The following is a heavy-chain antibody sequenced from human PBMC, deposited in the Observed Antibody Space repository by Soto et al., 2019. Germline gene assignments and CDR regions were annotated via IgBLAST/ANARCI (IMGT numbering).Heavy chain of an antibody. CDR3: ANHGGWYGEGDY. CDR1: GFTFSSYG. Sequence: QVQLVESAGGVVQPGRSLRLSCAASGFTFSSYGMHWVRQAPGKGLEWVAVISYDGSNKYYADSVKGRFTISRDNSKNTLYLQMNSLRAEDTAVYYCANHGGWYGEGDYLGQGTLVTVSS. D-gene: IGHD6-19*01. CDR2: ISYDGSNK. V-gene: IGHV3-30*18. J-gene: IGHJ4*02.